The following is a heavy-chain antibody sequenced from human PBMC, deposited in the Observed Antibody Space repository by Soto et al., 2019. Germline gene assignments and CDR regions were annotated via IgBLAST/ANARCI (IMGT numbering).Heavy chain of an antibody. CDR3: ASKNQYSSSYSYGMDV. Sequence: QVQLGQSGAEVKKPGSSGKVYCKASGGTFSSYAISWVRQAPGQGLEWRGGIIPILGTANYAQKFQGRVTITADKSTSTAYMELSSLRSEDTAVYYCASKNQYSSSYSYGMDVWGQGTTVTVSS. V-gene: IGHV1-69*06. CDR1: GGTFSSYA. D-gene: IGHD6-6*01. CDR2: IIPILGTA. J-gene: IGHJ6*02.